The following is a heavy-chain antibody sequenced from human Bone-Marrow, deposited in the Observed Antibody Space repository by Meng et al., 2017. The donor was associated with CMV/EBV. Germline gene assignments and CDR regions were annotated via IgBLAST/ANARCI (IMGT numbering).Heavy chain of an antibody. Sequence: GESLKISCVVSGFTFSSYWMHWVRQAAGKGLVWVSHINSDGSSTRYADSVKGRFTISRDNAKNRLYLQMNSLRAEDTAVYYCARGCSSTSCYYYYYYGMDVWGQGTTVTVSS. CDR3: ARGCSSTSCYYYYYYGMDV. J-gene: IGHJ6*02. CDR1: GFTFSSYW. V-gene: IGHV3-74*01. CDR2: INSDGSST. D-gene: IGHD2-2*01.